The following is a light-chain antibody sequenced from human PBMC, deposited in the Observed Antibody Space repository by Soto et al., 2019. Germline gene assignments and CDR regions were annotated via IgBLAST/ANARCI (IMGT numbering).Light chain of an antibody. CDR1: GTVAST. J-gene: IGKJ1*01. CDR3: QQHFPWPPMT. V-gene: IGKV3D-15*01. Sequence: EVVMTQSPATLSVSPGERATLSCRARGTVASTLASSPPKPGHPPRLLSSRASTRAAAISDSFRRSWSGTEFTLPISRRRSEDSAIHPCQQHFPWPPMTFRQGTKVDIK. CDR2: RAS.